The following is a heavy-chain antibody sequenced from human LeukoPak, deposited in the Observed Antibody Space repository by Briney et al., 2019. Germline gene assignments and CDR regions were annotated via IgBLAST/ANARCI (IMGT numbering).Heavy chain of an antibody. Sequence: SETLSLTCAVYGGSFSGYYWSWIRQPPGKGLEWIGEINHSGSTNYNPSLKSRVTISVDTSKNQFSLKLSSVTAADTAVYYCASLYSGSYYALDYWGQGTLVTVSS. D-gene: IGHD1-26*01. CDR1: GGSFSGYY. V-gene: IGHV4-34*01. CDR2: INHSGST. CDR3: ASLYSGSYYALDY. J-gene: IGHJ4*02.